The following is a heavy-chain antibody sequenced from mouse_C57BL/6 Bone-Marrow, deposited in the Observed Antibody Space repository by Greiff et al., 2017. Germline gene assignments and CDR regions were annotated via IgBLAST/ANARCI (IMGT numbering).Heavy chain of an antibody. V-gene: IGHV1-59*01. J-gene: IGHJ2*01. CDR3: AREGDTHGSSYRGFFDD. CDR2: IDPSDSYT. Sequence: QVQLQQPGAELVRPGTSVKLSCKASGYTFTSYWMHWVKQRPGQGLEWIGVIDPSDSYTNYNQKFKGKATLTVDTSSSTAYMQLSSLTSEDSAVYYCAREGDTHGSSYRGFFDDWGQGTTLTVSS. D-gene: IGHD1-1*01. CDR1: GYTFTSYW.